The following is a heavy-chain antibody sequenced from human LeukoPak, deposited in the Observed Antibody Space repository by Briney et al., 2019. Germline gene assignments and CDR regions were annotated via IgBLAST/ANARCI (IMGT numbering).Heavy chain of an antibody. Sequence: GGSLRLSCAASGFTFSGSAMHWVRQASGKGLEWVGRIRSKANSYATAYAASVKGRFTISRDDSKNTAYLQMNSLKTEDTAVYYCTRRGDYGDYSDYWGQGTLVTVSS. CDR2: IRSKANSYAT. CDR1: GFTFSGSA. V-gene: IGHV3-73*01. J-gene: IGHJ4*02. CDR3: TRRGDYGDYSDY. D-gene: IGHD4-17*01.